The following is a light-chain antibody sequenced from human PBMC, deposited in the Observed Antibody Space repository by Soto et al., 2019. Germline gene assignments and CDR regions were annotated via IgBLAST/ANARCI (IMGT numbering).Light chain of an antibody. CDR2: GAT. V-gene: IGKV3-20*01. J-gene: IGKJ5*01. CDR3: QQYGRSSLIT. CDR1: QSVT. Sequence: EIVLTQSPGTLSLSPGERATLSCRASQSVTLAWYQQKPGQAPSLLIYGATYRAASIPDRFSGSGSGTDFTLTISRLEPEDFAVYYCQQYGRSSLITFAQGTRLEIK.